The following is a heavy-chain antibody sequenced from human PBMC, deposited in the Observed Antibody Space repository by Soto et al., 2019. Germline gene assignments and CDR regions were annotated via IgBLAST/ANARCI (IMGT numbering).Heavy chain of an antibody. CDR1: GFTFNTAW. D-gene: IGHD2-15*01. Sequence: EVQLVQSGGGLVKPGESLRLSCATSGFTFNTAWMSWVHQAPGKGLEWVGRIKSKNAGGAADYAAFVKGGFTISRDDSRNTVYLQMNRLKTEDTAVYYCATEWYYCLHSWGQGSLVTVSS. J-gene: IGHJ5*02. V-gene: IGHV3-15*01. CDR3: ATEWYYCLHS. CDR2: IKSKNAGGAA.